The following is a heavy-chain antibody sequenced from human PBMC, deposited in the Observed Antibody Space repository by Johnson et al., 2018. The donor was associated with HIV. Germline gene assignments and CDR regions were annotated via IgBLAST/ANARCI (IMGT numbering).Heavy chain of an antibody. CDR2: ISSSGSTI. Sequence: QVQLVESGGGLVKPGGSLRLSCVGSGFTFSDYYMSWIRQAPGKGLEWVSYISSSGSTIYYADSVQGRFTISRDNAKNSLYLQMNSLRAEDMAVDYCAREARRYHYDSSNDAFDIWGQGTMVTVSS. J-gene: IGHJ3*02. CDR1: GFTFSDYY. CDR3: AREARRYHYDSSNDAFDI. V-gene: IGHV3-11*04. D-gene: IGHD3-22*01.